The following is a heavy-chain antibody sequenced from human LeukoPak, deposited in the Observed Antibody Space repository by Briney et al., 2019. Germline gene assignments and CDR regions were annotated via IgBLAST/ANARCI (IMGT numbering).Heavy chain of an antibody. V-gene: IGHV3-30-3*01. D-gene: IGHD5-18*01. Sequence: PGKSLRLSCAASGFTFSSYAMHWVRQAPGKGLEWVAVISYDGSNKYYADSVKGRFTISRDNSKNTLYLQMNSLRAEDTAVYYCARDSSYGFPPSPLDYWGQGTLVTVSS. J-gene: IGHJ4*02. CDR2: ISYDGSNK. CDR3: ARDSSYGFPPSPLDY. CDR1: GFTFSSYA.